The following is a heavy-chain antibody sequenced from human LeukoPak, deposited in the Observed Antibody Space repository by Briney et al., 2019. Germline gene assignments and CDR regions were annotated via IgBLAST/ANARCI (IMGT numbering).Heavy chain of an antibody. D-gene: IGHD3-3*01. J-gene: IGHJ4*02. Sequence: PGRSLRLSCAASGFTFSSYGMHWVRQAPGKGLEWVAVISYDGSNKYYADSVKGRLTISRDNSTNTLYLQLNSLRAEDTAVYYCAKDLGFLEWLFDYWGQGTLVTVSS. CDR1: GFTFSSYG. V-gene: IGHV3-30*18. CDR2: ISYDGSNK. CDR3: AKDLGFLEWLFDY.